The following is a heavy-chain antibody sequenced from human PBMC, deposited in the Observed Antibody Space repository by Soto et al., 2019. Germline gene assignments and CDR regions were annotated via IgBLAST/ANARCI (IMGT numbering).Heavy chain of an antibody. CDR1: GYTFSTYG. CDR2: ISAYNGNT. J-gene: IGHJ4*02. Sequence: ASVKVSCKASGYTFSTYGISWVRQAPGQGLEWMGWISAYNGNTNYAQKLQGRVTMTTDTSTSTAYMELRSLRSDDTAVYYCARSQTYSPWYYFDYWGQGTLVTVS. V-gene: IGHV1-18*01. D-gene: IGHD2-21*01. CDR3: ARSQTYSPWYYFDY.